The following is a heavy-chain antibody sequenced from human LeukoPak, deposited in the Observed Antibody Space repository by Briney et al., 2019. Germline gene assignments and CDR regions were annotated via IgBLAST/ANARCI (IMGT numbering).Heavy chain of an antibody. CDR3: ARDPTTVVTLPYYFDF. CDR1: GGSFSGYH. Sequence: SETLSLTCAVHGGSFSGYHWNWIRQSPEKGPEWIGEINDRGHTNYNPSLKSRVTISVDTSKKQFPLRLSSVTAADTAVYYCARDPTTVVTLPYYFDFWGQGTLVAVSS. CDR2: INDRGHT. D-gene: IGHD4-23*01. J-gene: IGHJ4*02. V-gene: IGHV4-34*01.